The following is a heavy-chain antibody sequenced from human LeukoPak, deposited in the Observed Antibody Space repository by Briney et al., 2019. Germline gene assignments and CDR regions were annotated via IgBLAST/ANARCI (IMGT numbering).Heavy chain of an antibody. CDR3: AIIGGYNGGESIYGS. Sequence: GGSLRLSCAASGFRFSDYYLSWIRQVPGKGLEWLSYINTSGGTVYYADSVKGRVTVSRDNAKNSMYLQMNSLRAGDTAVYYCAIIGGYNGGESIYGSWGQGTLVTVSS. V-gene: IGHV3-11*01. CDR1: GFRFSDYY. J-gene: IGHJ5*02. CDR2: INTSGGTV. D-gene: IGHD3-10*01.